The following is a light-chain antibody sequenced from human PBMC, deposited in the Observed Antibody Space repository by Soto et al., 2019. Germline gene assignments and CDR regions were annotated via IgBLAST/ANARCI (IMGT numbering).Light chain of an antibody. CDR1: QSLVYSDGNTY. CDR2: NVS. J-gene: IGKJ5*01. V-gene: IGKV2-30*01. CDR3: MQGTHWPPLT. Sequence: DVVLTQSPFSLPVTPGQPASISCRSSQSLVYSDGNTYLNWFQQRPGQSPRRLIYNVSKRDSGVPEIFSGSGSGTDFTLQISRVEAEDVGVYYCMQGTHWPPLTFGQGTRLEIK.